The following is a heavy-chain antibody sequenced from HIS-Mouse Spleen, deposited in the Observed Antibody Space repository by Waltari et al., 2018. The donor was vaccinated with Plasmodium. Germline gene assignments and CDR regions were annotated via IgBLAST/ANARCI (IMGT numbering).Heavy chain of an antibody. CDR1: GFTFSSYA. Sequence: QVQLVESGGGVVQPGRSLRLSCAASGFTFSSYAMHWVRQAPGKGLEWVAVKSNDGSNKYYADSVKGRFTISRDNSKNTLYLQMNSLRAEDTAVYYCARAHTGYSSSWYYYGMDVWGQGTTVTVSS. CDR2: KSNDGSNK. CDR3: ARAHTGYSSSWYYYGMDV. D-gene: IGHD6-13*01. J-gene: IGHJ6*02. V-gene: IGHV3-30*04.